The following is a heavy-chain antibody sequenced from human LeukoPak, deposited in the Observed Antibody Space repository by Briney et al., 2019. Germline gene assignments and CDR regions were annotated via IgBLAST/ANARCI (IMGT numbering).Heavy chain of an antibody. D-gene: IGHD3-22*01. CDR2: INHSGST. CDR1: GGSFSGYY. J-gene: IGHJ4*02. CDR3: ARMGYYDGSGYYYFDY. Sequence: SETLSLTCAVYGGSFSGYYWSWIRQPPGKGLEWIGEINHSGSTNYNPSLKSRVTISVDTSKNQFSLKLSSVTAADTAVYYCARMGYYDGSGYYYFDYWGQGTLVTVSS. V-gene: IGHV4-34*01.